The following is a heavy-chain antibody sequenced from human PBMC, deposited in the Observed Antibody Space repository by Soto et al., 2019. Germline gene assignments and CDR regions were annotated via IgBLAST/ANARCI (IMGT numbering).Heavy chain of an antibody. D-gene: IGHD6-13*01. Sequence: ASVNVSCKASGYTFTGYYIHWVRQAPGQGLECMGWINPNSGGTNYAQKFQGRVTMTRDTSISTAYMELSRLRSDDTAVYYCAHKPGIAAAAREGVDYYYYGMDVWGQGTTVTV. CDR2: INPNSGGT. J-gene: IGHJ6*02. V-gene: IGHV1-2*02. CDR3: AHKPGIAAAAREGVDYYYYGMDV. CDR1: GYTFTGYY.